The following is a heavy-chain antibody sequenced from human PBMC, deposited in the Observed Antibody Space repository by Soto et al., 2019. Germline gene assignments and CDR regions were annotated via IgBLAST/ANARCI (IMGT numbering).Heavy chain of an antibody. CDR1: GFTFSSYS. V-gene: IGHV3-48*01. D-gene: IGHD2-15*01. CDR3: ARRQTGSAFDI. J-gene: IGHJ3*02. Sequence: GGSLRLSCEASGFTFSSYSMNWVRQAPGKGLERVSDIGSGSDSIYYADSVKGRFTISRDKTKNTLYLQMNSLRVVDTALYYCARRQTGSAFDIWGQGTMVTVSS. CDR2: IGSGSDSI.